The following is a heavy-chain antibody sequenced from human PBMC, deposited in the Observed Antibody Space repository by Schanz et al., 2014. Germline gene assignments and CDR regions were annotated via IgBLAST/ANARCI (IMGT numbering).Heavy chain of an antibody. CDR1: GFSFTTYA. V-gene: IGHV3-23*01. J-gene: IGHJ6*03. D-gene: IGHD2-2*01. CDR2: ISSGGGST. CDR3: ARVKYCTITRCYRTETEGIYYMDV. Sequence: EVQLLESGGGLVQPGGSLRLSCASSGFSFTTYAMSWVRQAPGKGLEWVSSISSGGGSTYYADSVKGRFTISRDNSKNTLYLQMKSLRAEDTAVYYCARVKYCTITRCYRTETEGIYYMDVWGQGTTVTVSS.